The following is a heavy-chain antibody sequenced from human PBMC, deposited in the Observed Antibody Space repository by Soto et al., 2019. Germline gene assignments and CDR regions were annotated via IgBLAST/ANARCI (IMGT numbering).Heavy chain of an antibody. D-gene: IGHD2-15*01. CDR2: IYPGDSDT. CDR3: ASASLVVVAAVDAFDI. Sequence: PGESLKISCKGSGYSFTSYWIGWARQMPGKGLEWMGIIYPGDSDTRYSPSFQGQVTISADKSISTTYLQWSSLKASDTAMYYCASASLVVVAAVDAFDIWGQGTMVTVSS. J-gene: IGHJ3*02. CDR1: GYSFTSYW. V-gene: IGHV5-51*01.